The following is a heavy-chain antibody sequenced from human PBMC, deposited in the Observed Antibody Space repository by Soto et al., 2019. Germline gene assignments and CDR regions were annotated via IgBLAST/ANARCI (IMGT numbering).Heavy chain of an antibody. CDR2: IYYSGST. D-gene: IGHD4-17*01. CDR1: GGSISSYY. CDR3: ARVYYGDYLLTFDY. Sequence: PSETLSLTCTVSGGSISSYYWSWIRQPPGKGLEWIGYIYYSGSTNYNPSLKSRVTISVDTSKNQFSLKLSSVTAADTAVYYCARVYYGDYLLTFDYWGQGTLVTVS. J-gene: IGHJ4*02. V-gene: IGHV4-59*01.